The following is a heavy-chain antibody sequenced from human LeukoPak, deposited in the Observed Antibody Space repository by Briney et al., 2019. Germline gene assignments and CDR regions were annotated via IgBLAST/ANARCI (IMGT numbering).Heavy chain of an antibody. J-gene: IGHJ4*02. CDR1: GYTFTGYY. Sequence: ASVKVSCKASGYTFTGYYMHWVRQAPGQGLEWMGWINPNSGGTNYAQKFQGRVTMTRGTSISTAYMELSRLRSDDTAVYYCARDQVDTAMVTPEYWGQGTLVTVSS. D-gene: IGHD5-18*01. CDR3: ARDQVDTAMVTPEY. V-gene: IGHV1-2*02. CDR2: INPNSGGT.